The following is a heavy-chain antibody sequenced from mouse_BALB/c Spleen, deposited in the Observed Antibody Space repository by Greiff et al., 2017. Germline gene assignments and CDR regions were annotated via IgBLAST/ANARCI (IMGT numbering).Heavy chain of an antibody. J-gene: IGHJ4*01. CDR1: GYTFTNYW. V-gene: IGHV1-63*02. D-gene: IGHD2-4*01. Sequence: QVQLQQSGAELVRPGTSVKISCKASGYTFTNYWLGWVKRRPGHGLEWIGDIYPGGGYTNYNEKFKGKATLTADTSSSTAYMQLSSLTSEDSAVYFCAREGDYDGDGAMDYWGQGTSVTVSS. CDR3: AREGDYDGDGAMDY. CDR2: IYPGGGYT.